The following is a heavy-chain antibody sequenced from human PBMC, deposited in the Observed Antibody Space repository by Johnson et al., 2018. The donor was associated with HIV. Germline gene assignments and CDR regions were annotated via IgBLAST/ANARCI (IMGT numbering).Heavy chain of an antibody. J-gene: IGHJ3*01. D-gene: IGHD7-27*01. CDR1: GFHFGNAW. CDR3: TTSWRITGVPST. V-gene: IGHV3-15*01. CDR2: IKSRTDGETT. Sequence: VQLVESGGGLVKPGGSLRLSCVASGFHFGNAWMNWVRQAPGKGLEWVGRIKSRTDGETTAYAAPVKDRFTISRDDSKNMLYLQMNSLKTEDTAVYYCTTSWRITGVPSTWGQGTMVTVSS.